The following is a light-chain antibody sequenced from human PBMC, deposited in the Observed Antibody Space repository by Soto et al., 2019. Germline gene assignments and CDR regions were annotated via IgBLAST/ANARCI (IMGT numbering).Light chain of an antibody. CDR3: ASFTRSVTVV. J-gene: IGLJ2*01. CDR1: SSDVGGYNY. CDR2: DVN. Sequence: QSALTQPASVSGSPGQSITISCAGTSSDVGGYNYVSWYQQHPGKVPRLIISDVNKRPSGVSDRFSGSKSGNTASLTIYGLQAEDEADYYCASFTRSVTVVFGGGTQLTVL. V-gene: IGLV2-14*03.